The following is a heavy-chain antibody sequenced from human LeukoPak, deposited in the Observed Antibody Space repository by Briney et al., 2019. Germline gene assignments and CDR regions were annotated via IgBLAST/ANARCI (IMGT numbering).Heavy chain of an antibody. V-gene: IGHV4-4*07. D-gene: IGHD2-2*01. CDR1: GGSIISYY. CDR3: ARDEVVPAHV. Sequence: PSQTRSLTCTVSGGSIISYYWSWIRQPAGKGLEWIGRIYTSGSTNYNPSLQSRVTMSVDTSKNQFSLKLSSVTAADTAVYYCARDEVVPAHVWGKGTTVTVSS. CDR2: IYTSGST. J-gene: IGHJ6*04.